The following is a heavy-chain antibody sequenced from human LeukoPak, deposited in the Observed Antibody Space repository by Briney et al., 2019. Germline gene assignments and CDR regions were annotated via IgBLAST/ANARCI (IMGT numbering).Heavy chain of an antibody. V-gene: IGHV4-34*01. CDR3: ARGGYFDWLLPFDY. CDR1: GGSFSGYY. Sequence: SETLSLTCAVYGGSFSGYYWSWIRQPRGKGLEGIGEINHSGSTNYNPSLKSRVTISVDTSKNQFSLKLSSVTAADTAVYYCARGGYFDWLLPFDYWGQGTLVTVSS. J-gene: IGHJ4*02. CDR2: INHSGST. D-gene: IGHD3-9*01.